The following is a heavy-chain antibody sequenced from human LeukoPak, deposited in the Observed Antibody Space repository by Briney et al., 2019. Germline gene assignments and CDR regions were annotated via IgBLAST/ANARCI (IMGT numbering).Heavy chain of an antibody. CDR2: LSGSGDNT. CDR3: AKDLTVTTRGDALDI. V-gene: IGHV3-23*01. D-gene: IGHD4-17*01. CDR1: GFTFSSYA. Sequence: GGSLRLSCAASGFTFSSYAMSWVRQAPGKGLEWVSSLSGSGDNTDYADSVKGRFTIYRDNSKNTLYLQMNSLRVEDTAVYYCAKDLTVTTRGDALDIWGQGTMVTVSS. J-gene: IGHJ3*02.